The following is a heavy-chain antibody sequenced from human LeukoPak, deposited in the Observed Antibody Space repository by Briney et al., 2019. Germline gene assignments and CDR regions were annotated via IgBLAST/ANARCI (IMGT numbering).Heavy chain of an antibody. CDR2: VYISGFT. D-gene: IGHD4-23*01. J-gene: IGHJ5*02. CDR3: ARDHEGGNYGGNSNWFDP. V-gene: IGHV4-61*02. Sequence: PSQTLSLTCTVPGGPISSGDYSWSWIRQPAGKGLEWIGRVYISGFTNYNPSLKSRVTISVDTSRNQFSLKLSSVTAADTAVYYCARDHEGGNYGGNSNWFDPWGQGTLVTVSS. CDR1: GGPISSGDYS.